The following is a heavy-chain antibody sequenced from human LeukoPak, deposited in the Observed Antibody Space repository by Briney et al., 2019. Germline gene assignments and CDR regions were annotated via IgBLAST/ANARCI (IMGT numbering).Heavy chain of an antibody. CDR2: ISANDFRA. J-gene: IGHJ4*02. V-gene: IGHV3-23*01. Sequence: GGSLRLSCAASGFTFSSYAVSWVRQTPGKGLEWVSVISANDFRAYYAGSVKGRSTISRDNSENTLNLQMYSLRAEDTAVYYCGKGKSESAYSSVDSWGQGTLVTVSS. CDR3: GKGKSESAYSSVDS. D-gene: IGHD4-4*01. CDR1: GFTFSSYA.